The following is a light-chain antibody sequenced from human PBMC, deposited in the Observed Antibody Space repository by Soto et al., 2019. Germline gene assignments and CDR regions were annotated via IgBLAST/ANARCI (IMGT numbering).Light chain of an antibody. V-gene: IGKV3-15*01. CDR3: QQNYNWPPA. CDR1: QSVSSS. Sequence: EIVLTQSPGTLVLSPGDRATLSCRASQSVSSSLAWYQQNTGQAPRLLIYGASARATGIPARFSGSGSGTESTLPISSLQSEDFPVYYCQQNYNWPPAFGQGTKGDI. CDR2: GAS. J-gene: IGKJ1*01.